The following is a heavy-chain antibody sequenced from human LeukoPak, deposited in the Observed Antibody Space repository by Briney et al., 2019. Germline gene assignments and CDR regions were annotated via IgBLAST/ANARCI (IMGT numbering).Heavy chain of an antibody. CDR2: IYTSGST. CDR3: ARVFSVVRGITSDAFDI. CDR1: GGSINSYF. Sequence: SETLSLTCTVSGGSINSYFWTWIRQPAGKGLEWIGRIYTSGSTTYNPSLEGRVTMSLDTSKSQFSLTLSSVTAADTAVYYCARVFSVVRGITSDAFDIWGQGTMVTVSS. D-gene: IGHD3-10*01. J-gene: IGHJ3*02. V-gene: IGHV4-4*07.